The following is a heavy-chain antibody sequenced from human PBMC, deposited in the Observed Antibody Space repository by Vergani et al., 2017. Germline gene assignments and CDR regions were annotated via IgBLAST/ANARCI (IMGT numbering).Heavy chain of an antibody. CDR3: AHRPHSSAPFDP. V-gene: IGHV2-5*02. J-gene: IGHJ5*02. CDR2: IYWDDAK. D-gene: IGHD6-19*01. CDR1: GFSLSTSGVG. Sequence: QITLKESGPTLVKPTQTLTLTCTFSGFSLSTSGVGVGWIRQPPGKALEWLALIYWDDAKRYSPSLNSRITITKDTSKNQVVLTMTNMDPVDTATYYCAHRPHSSAPFDPWGQGTLVTVSS.